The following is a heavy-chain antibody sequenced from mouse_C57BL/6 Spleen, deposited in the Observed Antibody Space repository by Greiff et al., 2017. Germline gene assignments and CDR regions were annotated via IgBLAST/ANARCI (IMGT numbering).Heavy chain of an antibody. CDR3: ARSLGGSSPYYFDY. CDR2: INPNYGTT. CDR1: GYSFTDYN. J-gene: IGHJ2*01. Sequence: VQLQQSGPELVKPGASVKLSCKASGYSFTDYNMNWVKQSNGKSLEWIGVINPNYGTTSYNQKFKGKATLTVDQSSSTAYMQLNSLTSEDSAVYYCARSLGGSSPYYFDYWGQGTTLTVSS. V-gene: IGHV1-39*01. D-gene: IGHD1-1*01.